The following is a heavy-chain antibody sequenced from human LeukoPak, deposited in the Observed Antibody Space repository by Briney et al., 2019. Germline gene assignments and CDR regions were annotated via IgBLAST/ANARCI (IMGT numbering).Heavy chain of an antibody. D-gene: IGHD3-10*01. J-gene: IGHJ4*02. V-gene: IGHV7-4-1*02. CDR2: INTNTGNP. CDR3: AILRGITMVRGFDY. Sequence: ASVKVSCKASGYTFTSYVMNWVRQAPGQGLEWMGWINTNTGNPTYAQGFTGRFVFSLDTSVSTAYLQISSLKAEDTAVYYCAILRGITMVRGFDYWGQGTLVTVPS. CDR1: GYTFTSYV.